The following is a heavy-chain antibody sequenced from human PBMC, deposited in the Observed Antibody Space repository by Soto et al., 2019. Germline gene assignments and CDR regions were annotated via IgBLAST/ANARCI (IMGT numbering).Heavy chain of an antibody. CDR2: IYYSGST. J-gene: IGHJ3*02. V-gene: IGHV4-30-4*01. CDR1: GGSISSGDYY. D-gene: IGHD6-6*01. Sequence: SSETLSLTCTVSGGSISSGDYYWSWIRQPPGKGLEWIGYIYYSGSTYYNPSLKSRVTISVDTSNNQFSLKLSSVTAADTAVYYCARERGRSSSPPDAFDIWGQGTMVTVSS. CDR3: ARERGRSSSPPDAFDI.